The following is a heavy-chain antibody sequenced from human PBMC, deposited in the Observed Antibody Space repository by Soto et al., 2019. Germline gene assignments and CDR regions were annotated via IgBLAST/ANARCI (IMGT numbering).Heavy chain of an antibody. Sequence: QAQLVESGGGVVQPGTSLRLSCAASGFTISTHGMHWVRQAPGKGLAWLANIGYDGSNKFYAESVEGRFSISKDNSKNTLYLQMSSLRGEDTAVYYCAAATTWNFHFPYWGQGTQVTVSS. CDR1: GFTISTHG. V-gene: IGHV3-33*03. CDR3: AAATTWNFHFPY. D-gene: IGHD1-7*01. CDR2: IGYDGSNK. J-gene: IGHJ4*02.